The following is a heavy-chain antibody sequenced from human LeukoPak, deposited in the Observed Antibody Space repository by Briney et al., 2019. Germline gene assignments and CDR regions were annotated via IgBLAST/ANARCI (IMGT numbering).Heavy chain of an antibody. Sequence: PGGSLRLSCAASGFTFSSYEMHWVRQAPGKGLEWVSAISGSGGTTYYADSVKGRFTISRDNSKNTLYLQMNSLRAEDTALYYCAKAENWRGYFDWLLFFDFWGQGTLVTVSS. D-gene: IGHD3-9*01. J-gene: IGHJ4*02. CDR3: AKAENWRGYFDWLLFFDF. V-gene: IGHV3-23*01. CDR2: ISGSGGTT. CDR1: GFTFSSYE.